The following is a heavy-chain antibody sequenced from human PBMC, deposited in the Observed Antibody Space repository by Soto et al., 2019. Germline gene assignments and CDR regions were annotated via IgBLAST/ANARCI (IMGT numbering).Heavy chain of an antibody. CDR1: KFSFNNYW. J-gene: IGHJ4*02. Sequence: GGSLRLSCAASKFSFNNYWMHWVRQVPGKAPAWVSRINHDGSKTEYADSVKGRFTISRDNTKNTLYLQMNSLRVEDTAMYYCVREPWGFSGTWYDYWGQGTLVTVSS. V-gene: IGHV3-74*01. CDR2: INHDGSKT. D-gene: IGHD6-13*01. CDR3: VREPWGFSGTWYDY.